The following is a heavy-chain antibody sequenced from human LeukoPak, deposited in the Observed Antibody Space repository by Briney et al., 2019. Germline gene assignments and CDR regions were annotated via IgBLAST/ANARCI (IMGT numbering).Heavy chain of an antibody. J-gene: IGHJ4*02. D-gene: IGHD3-22*01. Sequence: SETLSLTCTVSGGSISSYYWSWIRQPAGKGLEWIGRIYSSGSANYNPSLKSQVSMSVDTSKNQFSLKLSSVTAADTAVYYCARNYYDTNGYYSGFDYWGQGTLVTVSS. V-gene: IGHV4-4*07. CDR1: GGSISSYY. CDR2: IYSSGSA. CDR3: ARNYYDTNGYYSGFDY.